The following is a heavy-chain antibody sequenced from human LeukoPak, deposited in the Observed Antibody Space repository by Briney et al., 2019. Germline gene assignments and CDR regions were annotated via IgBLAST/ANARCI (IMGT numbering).Heavy chain of an antibody. J-gene: IGHJ4*02. V-gene: IGHV4-34*01. CDR2: INHSGST. D-gene: IGHD3-9*01. CDR3: ARGYDILTGYYLSPGFDY. CDR1: GGSFRGYY. Sequence: SETLSLTCAVSGGSFRGYYWSWIRQPPGKGLEWIGEINHSGSTNYNPSLKSRVTISVDTSKNQFSLKLSSVTAADTAVYYCARGYDILTGYYLSPGFDYWGQGTLVTVSS.